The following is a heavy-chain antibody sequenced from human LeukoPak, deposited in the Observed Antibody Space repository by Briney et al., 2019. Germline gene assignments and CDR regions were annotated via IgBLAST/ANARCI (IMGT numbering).Heavy chain of an antibody. J-gene: IGHJ4*02. CDR1: GFTFSDHY. Sequence: GGSLRLSCAASGFTFSDHYMDWVRQAPGKGLEWVGRIRNKVNSHTTEYSASVKGRFTISRDDSTNSVYLQMNSLKTEDTAVYYCVAMLRGVDYWGQGTLVTVSS. V-gene: IGHV3-72*01. CDR2: IRNKVNSHTT. D-gene: IGHD3-10*01. CDR3: VAMLRGVDY.